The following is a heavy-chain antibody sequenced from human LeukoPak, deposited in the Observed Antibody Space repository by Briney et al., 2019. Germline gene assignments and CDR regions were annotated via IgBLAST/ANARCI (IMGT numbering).Heavy chain of an antibody. CDR1: GFTFSSYE. CDR3: ARAYPGTTTAGDC. J-gene: IGHJ4*02. Sequence: PGGSLRLSCAASGFTFSSYEMNWVRQAPGKGLERISYISSSGTIIYYVDSVKGRFTISRDNAKNSLYLQMNSLRAEDTGIYYCARAYPGTTTAGDCWGQGTLVTVSS. CDR2: ISSSGTII. D-gene: IGHD6-13*01. V-gene: IGHV3-48*03.